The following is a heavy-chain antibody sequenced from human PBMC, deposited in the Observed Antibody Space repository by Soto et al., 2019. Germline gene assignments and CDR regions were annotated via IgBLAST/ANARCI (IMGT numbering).Heavy chain of an antibody. V-gene: IGHV3-33*01. CDR1: GFTFSRYG. Sequence: QVQLVESGGGVVQPGRSLRLSCASSGFTFSRYGMHWVRQAPGKGLECVGVIWFDGSSQFYADSVKGRFTFSRDNSKNTLYVQMNSLRAEDTAVYYCARDRLQQVGPPYDYYYMDVWGKGTTVTVSS. CDR2: IWFDGSSQ. D-gene: IGHD6-13*01. J-gene: IGHJ6*03. CDR3: ARDRLQQVGPPYDYYYMDV.